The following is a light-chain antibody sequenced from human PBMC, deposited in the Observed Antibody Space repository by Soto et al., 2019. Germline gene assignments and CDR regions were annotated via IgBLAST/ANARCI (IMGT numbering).Light chain of an antibody. J-gene: IGLJ1*01. CDR2: EGS. CDR3: CSYAGSPSYV. V-gene: IGLV2-23*01. CDR1: SSDVGSYNL. Sequence: QSALTQPAPVSGSPGQSITISCTGTSSDVGSYNLVSWYQQHPGKAPKLMIYEGSKRPSGVSNRFSGSKSGNTASLTISGLQAEDEADYYCCSYAGSPSYVFGTGTKVTVL.